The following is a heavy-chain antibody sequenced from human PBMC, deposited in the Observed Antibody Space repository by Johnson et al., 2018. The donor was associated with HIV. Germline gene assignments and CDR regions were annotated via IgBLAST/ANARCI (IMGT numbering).Heavy chain of an antibody. D-gene: IGHD3-9*01. V-gene: IGHV3-30*02. CDR2: IKQDGSEK. J-gene: IGHJ3*02. CDR3: ARDSDVLPGYTGPEDAFDI. Sequence: QVQLVESGGGVVQPGGSLRLSCAASGFTFSSYGMHWVRQAPGKGLEWVANIKQDGSEKYYVDSVKGRFTISRDNSKNTLYLQMNLLRPEDTAVYFCARDSDVLPGYTGPEDAFDIWGQGTMVTVSS. CDR1: GFTFSSYG.